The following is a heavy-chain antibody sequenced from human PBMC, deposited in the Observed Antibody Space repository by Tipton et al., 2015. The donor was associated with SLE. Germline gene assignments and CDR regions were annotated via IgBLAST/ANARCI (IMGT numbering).Heavy chain of an antibody. D-gene: IGHD3-16*01. CDR1: GGSISSSSYY. V-gene: IGHV4-39*01. Sequence: TLSLTCTVSGGSISSSSYYWGWIRQPPGKGLEWIGSIYYSGSIYYNPSLKSRVTISVDTSKNQFSLKLSSVTAADTAVYYCARGLGTRRGEYFDYWGQGTLVTVSS. J-gene: IGHJ4*02. CDR2: IYYSGSI. CDR3: ARGLGTRRGEYFDY.